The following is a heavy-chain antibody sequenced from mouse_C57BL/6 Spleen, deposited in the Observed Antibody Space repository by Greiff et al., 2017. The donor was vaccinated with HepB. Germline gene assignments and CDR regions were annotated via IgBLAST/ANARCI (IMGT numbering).Heavy chain of an antibody. D-gene: IGHD4-1*01. V-gene: IGHV1-82*01. CDR1: GYAFSSSW. J-gene: IGHJ2*01. CDR3: ARNWDGDFDY. Sequence: VQLQQSGPELVKPGASVKISCKASGYAFSSSWMNWVKQRPGKGLEWSGRIYPGDGDTNYNGKFKGKATLTADKSSSTAYMQLSSLTSEDSAVYFCARNWDGDFDYWGQGTTRTVSS. CDR2: IYPGDGDT.